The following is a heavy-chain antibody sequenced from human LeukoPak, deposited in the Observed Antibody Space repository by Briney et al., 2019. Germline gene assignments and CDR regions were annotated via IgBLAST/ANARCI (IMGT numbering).Heavy chain of an antibody. CDR2: VSGSGGSA. CDR3: AKGAASRGYTYVAN. CDR1: AFTFRTYA. Sequence: GGSLRLSCAASAFTFRTYAMIWVRQAPGKGLEWVSTVSGSGGSAYYADSVKGRFTISRDNSNNTLYLQMNSLRAEDTAVYYCAKGAASRGYTYVANWGQGTLVTVSS. J-gene: IGHJ4*02. D-gene: IGHD5-18*01. V-gene: IGHV3-23*01.